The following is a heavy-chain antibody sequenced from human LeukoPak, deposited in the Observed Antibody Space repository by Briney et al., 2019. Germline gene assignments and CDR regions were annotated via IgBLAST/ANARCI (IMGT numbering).Heavy chain of an antibody. CDR3: ARVKDPGGYYYYYYMDI. V-gene: IGHV4-34*01. D-gene: IGHD3-16*01. Sequence: SETLSLTCAVYDGSFSGHYWTWIRQPPGKGLEWVGEINHSGSTNYNPSLKSRVTISVDTSKNQFSLKVSSVTAADTAVYYCARVKDPGGYYYYYYMDIWGKGNTVTVSS. CDR2: INHSGST. J-gene: IGHJ6*03. CDR1: DGSFSGHY.